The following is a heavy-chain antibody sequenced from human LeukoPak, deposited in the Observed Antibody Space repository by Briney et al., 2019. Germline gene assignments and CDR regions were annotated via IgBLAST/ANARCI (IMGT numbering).Heavy chain of an antibody. Sequence: GGSLRLSCAASGFTFSSYAMSWVRQAPGKGLEWVSAISGSGGSTYYADSVKGRFTISRDNSKNTLYLQMNSLRAEDPAVYYCAKGGLYSSSWEDYWGQGTLVTVSS. CDR3: AKGGLYSSSWEDY. J-gene: IGHJ4*02. V-gene: IGHV3-23*01. CDR2: ISGSGGST. D-gene: IGHD6-6*01. CDR1: GFTFSSYA.